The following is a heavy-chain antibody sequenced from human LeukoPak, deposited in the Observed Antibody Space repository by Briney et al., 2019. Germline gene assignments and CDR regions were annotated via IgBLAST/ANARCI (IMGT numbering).Heavy chain of an antibody. CDR2: IYHSGST. Sequence: SETLSLTCAVSGYSISSGYYWGWIRQPPGKGLEWIGSIYHSGSTYYNPSLKSRVTISVDTSKNQFSLKLSSVTAADTAVYYCARGPNGWWLRDGYYYYMDVWGKGTTVTVSS. J-gene: IGHJ6*03. CDR3: ARGPNGWWLRDGYYYYMDV. CDR1: GYSISSGYY. V-gene: IGHV4-38-2*01. D-gene: IGHD2-15*01.